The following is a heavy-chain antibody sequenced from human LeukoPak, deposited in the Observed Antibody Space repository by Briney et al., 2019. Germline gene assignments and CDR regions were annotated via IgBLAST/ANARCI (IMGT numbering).Heavy chain of an antibody. CDR3: AKSYSSSSPFDY. J-gene: IGHJ4*02. CDR1: GDSISSGSYF. D-gene: IGHD6-6*01. Sequence: PSETLSLTCTVSGDSISSGSYFWGWIRQPPGKGLEWIGYIYYSGSTNYNPSLKSRVTISVDTSKNQFSLKLSSVTAADTAVYYCAKSYSSSSPFDYWGQGTLVTVSS. V-gene: IGHV4-61*01. CDR2: IYYSGST.